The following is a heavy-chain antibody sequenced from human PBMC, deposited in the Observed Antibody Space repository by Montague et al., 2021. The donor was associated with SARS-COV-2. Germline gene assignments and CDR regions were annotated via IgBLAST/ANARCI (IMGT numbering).Heavy chain of an antibody. D-gene: IGHD1-26*01. CDR1: GGSIRSYY. CDR3: ARYGSYFDH. CDR2: IYYDGST. J-gene: IGHJ4*02. Sequence: SETRSLTCTVSGGSIRSYYWSWIRQTPGKGLEWIGYIYYDGSTNYNPSLKSRVTMSVDSSKNQFSLRLSSVTAADTAVYYCARYGSYFDHWGQGTLVTVPS. V-gene: IGHV4-59*03.